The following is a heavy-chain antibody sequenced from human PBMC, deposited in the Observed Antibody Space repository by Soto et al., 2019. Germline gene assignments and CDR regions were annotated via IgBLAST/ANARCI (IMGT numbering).Heavy chain of an antibody. V-gene: IGHV1-69*06. J-gene: IGHJ5*02. CDR3: ARQMVSSGWHYGNWFDP. D-gene: IGHD6-19*01. Sequence: QEQLVQSGAEVKKPGSSVKVSCKVSGDTFSTYAISWVRQGPGQGLEWMGGIIPIFNAAKYAQKFQGRVTITADKSTSTAHMELSSLRSEDTAVYYCARQMVSSGWHYGNWFDPWGQGTPVTVSS. CDR1: GDTFSTYA. CDR2: IIPIFNAA.